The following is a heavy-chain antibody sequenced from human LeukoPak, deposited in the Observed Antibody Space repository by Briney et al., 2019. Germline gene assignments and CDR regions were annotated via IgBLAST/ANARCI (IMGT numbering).Heavy chain of an antibody. V-gene: IGHV3-49*04. CDR3: SRAVSGYFGLYYFDS. Sequence: GGSLRLSCAASGFTFSSYWMHWVRQAPGKGLEWVGFIRRAIYGGTTEYAASVKGRFTISGDDSKTIVHLQMNSLKTEDTAVYYCSRAVSGYFGLYYFDSWGQGTLVTVSS. CDR2: IRRAIYGGTT. CDR1: GFTFSSYW. D-gene: IGHD3-10*01. J-gene: IGHJ4*02.